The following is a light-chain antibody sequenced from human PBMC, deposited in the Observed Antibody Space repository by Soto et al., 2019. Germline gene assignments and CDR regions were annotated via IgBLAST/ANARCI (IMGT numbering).Light chain of an antibody. CDR2: DVS. CDR1: STDIGRYNY. V-gene: IGLV2-14*03. J-gene: IGLJ1*01. CDR3: SSYTSSSTYV. Sequence: HSALTQPASVSGSPGQSITISCTGTSTDIGRYNYVSWYQQHPGKAPKLMIYDVSNRPSGVSNRFSGSKSGNTASLTISGLQAEDEADYYCSSYTSSSTYVFGTGTKVTVL.